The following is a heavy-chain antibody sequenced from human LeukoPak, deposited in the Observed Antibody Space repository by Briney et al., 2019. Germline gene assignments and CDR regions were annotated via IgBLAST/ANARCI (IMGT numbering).Heavy chain of an antibody. D-gene: IGHD6-19*01. CDR2: ICASGST. CDR3: ARVRIAVAGTYFYYTDV. V-gene: IGHV4-4*07. J-gene: IGHJ6*03. Sequence: SETLSLTCTVSGGSISSYCWSWIRQPAGKGLEWIGRICASGSTNYHPSLKSRVTMSVDTSKNQFSLKLSSVTAADTAVYYCARVRIAVAGTYFYYTDVWGKGTTVTVSS. CDR1: GGSISSYC.